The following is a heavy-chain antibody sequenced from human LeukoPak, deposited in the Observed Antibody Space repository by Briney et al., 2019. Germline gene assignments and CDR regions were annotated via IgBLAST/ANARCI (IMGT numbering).Heavy chain of an antibody. D-gene: IGHD6-19*01. J-gene: IGHJ4*02. Sequence: GASVKISCKTSRYSFTSYNLHWVRQAPGQRLEWMGIINPSGGSTSYAQKFQGRVTMTRDMSTSTVYMELNSLRSEDTAVYYCARDTRIAVARGMFDYWGQGTLVTVSS. CDR3: ARDTRIAVARGMFDY. CDR2: INPSGGST. V-gene: IGHV1-46*01. CDR1: RYSFTSYN.